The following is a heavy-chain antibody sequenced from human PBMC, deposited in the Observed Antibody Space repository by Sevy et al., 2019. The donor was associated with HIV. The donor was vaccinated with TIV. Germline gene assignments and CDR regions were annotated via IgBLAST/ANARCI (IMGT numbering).Heavy chain of an antibody. J-gene: IGHJ1*01. Sequence: ASVKVSCKTSGYTFTNYFITWVRQAPGPGLEWMGRISRYDTNYAQKFQGRVTMTTDTSTSTVYMELRSLKSDDTAVYYCARAPSGSQGPGQYFHHWGQGTLVTVSS. D-gene: IGHD1-26*01. CDR2: ISRYDT. V-gene: IGHV1-18*01. CDR1: GYTFTNYF. CDR3: ARAPSGSQGPGQYFHH.